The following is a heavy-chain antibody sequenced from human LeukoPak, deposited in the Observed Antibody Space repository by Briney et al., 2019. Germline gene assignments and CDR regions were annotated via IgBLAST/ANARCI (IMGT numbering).Heavy chain of an antibody. CDR3: ARHYGGSGSLHFDY. V-gene: IGHV4-39*01. CDR1: GGSMTSTNYY. CDR2: IYYSGTT. Sequence: PSETLSLTCTVFGGSMTSTNYYWSWARQSPGQGLEWIASIYYSGTTHYSSSLKSRVTISIDTSKKQFSLKLRSETAAETAVYYCARHYGGSGSLHFDYWGQGTLVTVSS. D-gene: IGHD3-10*01. J-gene: IGHJ4*02.